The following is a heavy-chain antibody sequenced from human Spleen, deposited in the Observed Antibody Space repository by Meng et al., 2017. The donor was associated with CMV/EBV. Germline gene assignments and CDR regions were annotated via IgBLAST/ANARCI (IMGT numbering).Heavy chain of an antibody. V-gene: IGHV2-5*01. Sequence: SGPTLVKPTPPLTLTCTFSGFSLSTSGVGVGWIRQPPGKALEWLALIYWNDDKRYSPSLKSRLTITKDTSKNQVVLTMTNMDPVDTATYYCAHKGRSGYYTGFDYWGQGTLVTVSS. D-gene: IGHD3-3*01. CDR1: GFSLSTSGVG. CDR2: IYWNDDK. CDR3: AHKGRSGYYTGFDY. J-gene: IGHJ4*02.